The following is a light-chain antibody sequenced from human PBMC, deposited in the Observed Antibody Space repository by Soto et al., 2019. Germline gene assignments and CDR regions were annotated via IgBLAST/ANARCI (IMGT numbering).Light chain of an antibody. CDR2: GAS. CDR3: QQYNIWPRT. J-gene: IGKJ1*01. Sequence: EIVMTQSPGTLSVSPGEIATLSCRASLSVSTNLAWYQQKPGQAPRLLIYGASTRATGISARFSGSGSGTEFSLTISSLQSEDFAVYYCQQYNIWPRTFGQGTKVDIK. V-gene: IGKV3-15*01. CDR1: LSVSTN.